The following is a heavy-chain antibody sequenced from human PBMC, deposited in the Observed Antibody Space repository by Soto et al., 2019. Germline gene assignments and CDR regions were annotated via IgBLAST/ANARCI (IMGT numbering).Heavy chain of an antibody. Sequence: QVQLVQSGAEVKKPGSSVKVSCKASGGTFSSYAISWVRQAPGQGLEWMGGIIPIFGTANYAQKFQGRVTSTADESTSTAYMELGSLRSEDTAGYYCARVKGATVVTAYYGMDVWGQGTTVTVSS. V-gene: IGHV1-69*12. CDR2: IIPIFGTA. D-gene: IGHD4-17*01. CDR3: ARVKGATVVTAYYGMDV. J-gene: IGHJ6*02. CDR1: GGTFSSYA.